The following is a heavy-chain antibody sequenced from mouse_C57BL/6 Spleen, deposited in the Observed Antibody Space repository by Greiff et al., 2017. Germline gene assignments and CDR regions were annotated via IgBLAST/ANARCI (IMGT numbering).Heavy chain of an antibody. Sequence: EVKLMESGGGLVQPKGSLKLSCAASGFSFNTYAMNWVRQAPGKGLEWVARIRSKSNNYATYYADSVKDRFTISRDDSESMLYLQMNNLKTEDTAMYYCVSYGYDGRFAYWGQGTLVTVSA. CDR1: GFSFNTYA. V-gene: IGHV10-1*01. CDR2: IRSKSNNYAT. D-gene: IGHD2-14*01. CDR3: VSYGYDGRFAY. J-gene: IGHJ3*01.